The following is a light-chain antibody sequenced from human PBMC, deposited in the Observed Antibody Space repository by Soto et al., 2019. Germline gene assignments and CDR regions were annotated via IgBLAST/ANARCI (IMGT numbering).Light chain of an antibody. CDR2: RAS. CDR3: QQYGSSPLT. Sequence: ELVLTQSPGTLSLSPGERATLSCRASQTVTTTHLAWYQQKPGQTPKVLIYRASTRATGIPDRFSGSGSGTDFTLTISRLEPEDFAVYYCQQYGSSPLTFGGGTKVDIK. CDR1: QTVTTTH. V-gene: IGKV3-20*01. J-gene: IGKJ4*01.